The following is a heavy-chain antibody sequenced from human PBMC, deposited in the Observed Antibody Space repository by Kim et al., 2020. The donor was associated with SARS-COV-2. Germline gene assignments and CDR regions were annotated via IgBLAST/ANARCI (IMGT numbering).Heavy chain of an antibody. V-gene: IGHV3-7*03. D-gene: IGHD7-27*01. CDR3: ARSNWGSFVAY. J-gene: IGHJ4*02. Sequence: KDYVDPVKGRFPISRDNAKNSLYLQMNSLGAEDTAVYYCARSNWGSFVAYWGQGTLVTVSS. CDR2: K.